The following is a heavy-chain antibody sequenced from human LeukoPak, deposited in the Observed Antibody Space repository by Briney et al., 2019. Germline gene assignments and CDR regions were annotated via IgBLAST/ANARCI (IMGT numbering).Heavy chain of an antibody. Sequence: GESLKISCQCSGYTFTNYWIHWVRQMPAKGLEWMGIIYPGDSDTRYSPSFQGQVTISADKSTSTAYLQCSSLKASDNAVYYCARATIMGATQSPFDYWGQGTLVTVSS. CDR3: ARATIMGATQSPFDY. D-gene: IGHD1-26*01. CDR2: IYPGDSDT. J-gene: IGHJ4*02. CDR1: GYTFTNYW. V-gene: IGHV5-51*01.